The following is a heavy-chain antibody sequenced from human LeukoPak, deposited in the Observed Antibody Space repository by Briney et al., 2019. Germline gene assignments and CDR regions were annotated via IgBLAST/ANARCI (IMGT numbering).Heavy chain of an antibody. CDR3: ARHPDRDYGMDV. V-gene: IGHV5-51*01. CDR2: IYPCDSDT. J-gene: IGHJ6*02. Sequence: GESLKISCKGSGYSFTNYWIGWVRQMPGKGLGWMGIIYPCDSDTTYSPSFQGQVTISADKSISTAYLQWSSLKASDTAIYYCARHPDRDYGMDVWGQGTTVTVSS. CDR1: GYSFTNYW.